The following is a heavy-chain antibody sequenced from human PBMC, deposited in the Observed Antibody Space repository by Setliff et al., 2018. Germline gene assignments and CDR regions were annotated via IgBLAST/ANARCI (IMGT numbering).Heavy chain of an antibody. CDR3: ARDHVYGSQYYYYYYGMDV. J-gene: IGHJ6*02. Sequence: GESLRLSCAASGFTFSRYWMSWVRQAPGKGLEWVANIKQDGSEKYYVDSVKGRFTISRDNAKNSLYLQMNSLRAEDTAVYYCARDHVYGSQYYYYYYGMDVWGQGTTVTV. CDR2: IKQDGSEK. D-gene: IGHD3-10*01. CDR1: GFTFSRYW. V-gene: IGHV3-7*01.